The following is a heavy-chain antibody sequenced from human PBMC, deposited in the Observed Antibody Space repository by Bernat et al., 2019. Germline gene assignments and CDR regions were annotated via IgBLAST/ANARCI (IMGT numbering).Heavy chain of an antibody. CDR1: GFTFSSYA. CDR3: AKPLYYDILTGYSGGMDV. D-gene: IGHD3-9*01. Sequence: EVQLLESGGGLVQPGGSLRLSCAASGFTFSSYAMSWVRQAPGKGLEWFSAISGSGGSTYYADSVKGRFTISRDNSKNTLYLQMNSLRAEDTAVYYCAKPLYYDILTGYSGGMDVWGQGTTVTVSS. J-gene: IGHJ6*02. CDR2: ISGSGGST. V-gene: IGHV3-23*01.